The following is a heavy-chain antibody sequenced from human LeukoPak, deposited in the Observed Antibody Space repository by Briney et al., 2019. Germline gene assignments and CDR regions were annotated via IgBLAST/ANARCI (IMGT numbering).Heavy chain of an antibody. Sequence: GGSLRLSCAASGFTFSSYEMNWVRQAPGKGLEWVSYISSSGSTMYYADSVKGRFTISRDNAKNSLYLQMNSLRAEDTAVYYCARDFRVRACSSTSCPGGWGQGTLVTVSS. V-gene: IGHV3-48*03. CDR3: ARDFRVRACSSTSCPGG. CDR2: ISSSGSTM. J-gene: IGHJ4*02. D-gene: IGHD2-2*01. CDR1: GFTFSSYE.